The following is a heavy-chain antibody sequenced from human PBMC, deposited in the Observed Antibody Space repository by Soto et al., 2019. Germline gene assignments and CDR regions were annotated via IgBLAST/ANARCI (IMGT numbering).Heavy chain of an antibody. D-gene: IGHD4-4*01. CDR3: ARSVNIAFDH. CDR2: INGGSGDT. J-gene: IGHJ5*02. V-gene: IGHV1-3*01. Sequence: QVQLVQSGAEVQRPGAAVKVSCKASGYTFTQFSIHWMRQAPGQRLEWMGWINGGSGDTHCSQEFQGRVTFTRDTSANTAYMELSSLRSEDTAVFYCARSVNIAFDHWGQGTLVTVSS. CDR1: GYTFTQFS.